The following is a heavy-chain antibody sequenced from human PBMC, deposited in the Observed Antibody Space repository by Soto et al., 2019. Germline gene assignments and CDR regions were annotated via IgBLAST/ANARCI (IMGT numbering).Heavy chain of an antibody. V-gene: IGHV4-31*03. D-gene: IGHD2-2*01. CDR2: IYFSGST. CDR1: GGSISSGNYF. CDR3: ARESRGLNWFDP. Sequence: SETLSLTCNVSGGSISSGNYFWSWIRQHPGKGLEWIGYIYFSGSTYYNLSLKSRVSMSVDTSKNQFSLTLSSVTAADTAVYYCARESRGLNWFDPWGQGTLVTVSS. J-gene: IGHJ5*02.